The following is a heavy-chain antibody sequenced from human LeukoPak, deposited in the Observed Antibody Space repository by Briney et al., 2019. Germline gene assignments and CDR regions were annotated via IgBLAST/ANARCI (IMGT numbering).Heavy chain of an antibody. CDR1: GFTFSSFG. CDR3: ARDWVTYYFDY. J-gene: IGHJ4*02. Sequence: GRSLRLSCAASGFTFSSFGMHWVRQAPGKGLEWVAVICHDGSNKFYADSVKGGFTISREDTKKTMYLQMNSLRAEDTAVYYCARDWVTYYFDYWGQGILVTVSS. V-gene: IGHV3-33*01. CDR2: ICHDGSNK. D-gene: IGHD4-23*01.